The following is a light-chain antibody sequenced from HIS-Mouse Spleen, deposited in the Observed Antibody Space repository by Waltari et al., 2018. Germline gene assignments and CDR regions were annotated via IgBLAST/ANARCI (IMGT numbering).Light chain of an antibody. V-gene: IGKV1-39*01. J-gene: IGKJ1*01. Sequence: DIQMTQSPSSLSASVGDRVTSTCRASQSISSYLNWYQQKPGKAPKLMIYAASSLQSGVPSRFSCSGSGTDFTLTISSLQPEDFATYYCQPSYSTPRTFGQGTKLEIK. CDR2: AAS. CDR1: QSISSY. CDR3: QPSYSTPRT.